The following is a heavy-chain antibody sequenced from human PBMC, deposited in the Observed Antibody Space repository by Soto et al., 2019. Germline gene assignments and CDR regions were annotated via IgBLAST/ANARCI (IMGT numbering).Heavy chain of an antibody. D-gene: IGHD3-3*01. CDR2: SFYRGST. CDR1: GGSISSRSHY. CDR3: ATADGFGVVTPFFEY. J-gene: IGHJ4*02. Sequence: QLQLQESGPGLVKPSETLSLTCTVSGGSISSRSHYWGWIRQSPGKHLGWIGSSFYRGSTHYNPCLKTRVTISVDTSKNQVSLKLYSVTAADTAVYYCATADGFGVVTPFFEYWGQGILVTVSS. V-gene: IGHV4-39*01.